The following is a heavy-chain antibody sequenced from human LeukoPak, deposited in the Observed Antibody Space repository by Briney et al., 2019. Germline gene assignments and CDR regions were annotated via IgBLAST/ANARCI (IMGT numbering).Heavy chain of an antibody. CDR2: IIPIFGTA. CDR1: GYTFTSYG. Sequence: SVKVSCKASGYTFTSYGISWVRQAPGQGLEWMGGIIPIFGTANYAQKFQGRVTITADESTSTAYMELSSLRSEDTAVYYCARPGVFGVEDYYFDYWGQGTLVTVSS. CDR3: ARPGVFGVEDYYFDY. J-gene: IGHJ4*02. D-gene: IGHD3-3*01. V-gene: IGHV1-69*13.